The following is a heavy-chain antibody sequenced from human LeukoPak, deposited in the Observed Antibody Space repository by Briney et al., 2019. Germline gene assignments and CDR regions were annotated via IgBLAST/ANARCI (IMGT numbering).Heavy chain of an antibody. CDR2: IYDSGST. V-gene: IGHV3-53*01. CDR3: ARAKGNMAAAGHYFDY. J-gene: IGHJ4*02. CDR1: GFSVSSNY. D-gene: IGHD6-13*01. Sequence: PGGSLRLSCAASGFSVSSNYMSWVRQAPGKGLEWVSLIYDSGSTYYADSVKGRFTISRDSSKTTLYLQMNSLRAEDTAVYYCARAKGNMAAAGHYFDYWGQGTLVTVSS.